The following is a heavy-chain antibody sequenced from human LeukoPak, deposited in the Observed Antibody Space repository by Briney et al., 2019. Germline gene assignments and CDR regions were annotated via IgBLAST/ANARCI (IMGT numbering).Heavy chain of an antibody. CDR2: ISWNSGSI. Sequence: PGRSLRLSCAASGFTFDDYAMHWVRQAPGKGLEWVSGISWNSGSIGYADSVKGRFTISRDNAKNSLYPQMNSLRAEDTALYYCAKGRSGWYPDYWGQGTLVTVSS. CDR3: AKGRSGWYPDY. D-gene: IGHD6-19*01. CDR1: GFTFDDYA. J-gene: IGHJ4*02. V-gene: IGHV3-9*01.